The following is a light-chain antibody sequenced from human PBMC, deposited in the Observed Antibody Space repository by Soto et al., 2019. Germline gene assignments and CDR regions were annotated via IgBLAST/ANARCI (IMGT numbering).Light chain of an antibody. J-gene: IGKJ4*01. Sequence: EIVMTQSPATLSVSPGERATLSCRASQTVNNNLAWYQQKPGQAPRLLIYGASARATGIPARYSGSGSGTEFPLTIIILQSQDFAVYYCRQCNHRPLACGGGTKVEIK. CDR3: RQCNHRPLA. CDR2: GAS. CDR1: QTVNNN. V-gene: IGKV3-15*01.